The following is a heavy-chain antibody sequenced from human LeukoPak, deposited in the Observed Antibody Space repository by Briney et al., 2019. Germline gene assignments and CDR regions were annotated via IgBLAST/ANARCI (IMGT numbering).Heavy chain of an antibody. D-gene: IGHD2-15*01. CDR3: AKGRTYCSGGSCYLRYFDY. CDR1: GGSFSGYY. V-gene: IGHV3-23*01. J-gene: IGHJ4*02. Sequence: PSETLSLTCAVYGGSFSGYYWSWIRQPPGKGLEWVSAISGSGGSTYYADSVKGRFTISRDNSKNTLYLQMNSLRAEDTAVYYCAKGRTYCSGGSCYLRYFDYWGQGTLVTVSS. CDR2: ISGSGGST.